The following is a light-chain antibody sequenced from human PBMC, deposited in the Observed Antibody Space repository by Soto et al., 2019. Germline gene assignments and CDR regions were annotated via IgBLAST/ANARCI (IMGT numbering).Light chain of an antibody. CDR1: SSNIGNNY. J-gene: IGLJ1*01. CDR3: GTWDSRLSSYV. V-gene: IGLV1-51*02. CDR2: ENN. Sequence: QSVLTQPPSVSAAPGQKVTISCSGSSSNIGNNYVSWYQQLPGTAPKLLIYENNKRPSGIPDRFSGSKSGTSATLGITGLQTGVEVVYYCGTWDSRLSSYVFGTWTK.